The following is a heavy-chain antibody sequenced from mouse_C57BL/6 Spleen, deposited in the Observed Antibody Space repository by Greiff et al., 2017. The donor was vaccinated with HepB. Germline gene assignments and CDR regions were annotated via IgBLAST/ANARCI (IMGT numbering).Heavy chain of an antibody. CDR3: ARGFSTVVARDWYFDV. V-gene: IGHV1-22*01. CDR1: GYTFTDYN. Sequence: VHVKQSGPELVKPGASVKMSCKASGYTFTDYNMHWVKQSHGKSLEWIGYINPNNGGTSYNQKFKGKATLTVNKSSSTAYMELRSLTSEDSAVYYCARGFSTVVARDWYFDVWGTGTTVTVSS. D-gene: IGHD1-1*01. CDR2: INPNNGGT. J-gene: IGHJ1*03.